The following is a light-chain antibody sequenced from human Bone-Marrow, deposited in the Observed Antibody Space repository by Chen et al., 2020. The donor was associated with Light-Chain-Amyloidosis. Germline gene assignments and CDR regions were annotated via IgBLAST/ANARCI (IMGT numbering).Light chain of an antibody. CDR1: SGSIATNY. CDR2: EDD. V-gene: IGLV6-57*01. J-gene: IGLJ3*02. CDR3: QSYQGSSQGV. Sequence: NFLLPPPHSVSESPGKTAIISCTRSSGSIATNYVQWYQQRPGSSPTTVIYEDDQSPSGVPDRFSGSIDRSSNSASLTISGLKTEDEADYYCQSYQGSSQGVFGGGTKLTVL.